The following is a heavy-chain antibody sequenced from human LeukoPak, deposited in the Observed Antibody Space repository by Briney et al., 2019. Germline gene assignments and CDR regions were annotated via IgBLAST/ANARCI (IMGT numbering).Heavy chain of an antibody. V-gene: IGHV3-23*01. CDR3: AKPPRYCSGGSCYSDFDY. Sequence: VGSLRLSCAASGFTFSNYAMGWVRQAPGKGLEWVSAIGGSGGSTYYADSVKGRFTISRDNSKNTLYLQMSSLRAEDTAVYYCAKPPRYCSGGSCYSDFDYWGQGTLVTVSS. J-gene: IGHJ4*02. CDR2: IGGSGGST. CDR1: GFTFSNYA. D-gene: IGHD2-15*01.